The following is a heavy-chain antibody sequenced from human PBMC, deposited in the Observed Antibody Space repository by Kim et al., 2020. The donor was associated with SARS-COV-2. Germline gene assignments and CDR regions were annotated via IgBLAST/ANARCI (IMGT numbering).Heavy chain of an antibody. CDR3: ARHGGRGIAAAGRDV. D-gene: IGHD6-13*01. Sequence: SETLSLTCTVSGGSISSSSYYWGWIRQPPGKGLEWIGSIYYSGSTYYNPSLKSRVTISVDTSKNQFSLKLSSVTAADTAVYYCARHGGRGIAAAGRDVWGQGTTVTVSS. V-gene: IGHV4-39*01. J-gene: IGHJ6*02. CDR1: GGSISSSSYY. CDR2: IYYSGST.